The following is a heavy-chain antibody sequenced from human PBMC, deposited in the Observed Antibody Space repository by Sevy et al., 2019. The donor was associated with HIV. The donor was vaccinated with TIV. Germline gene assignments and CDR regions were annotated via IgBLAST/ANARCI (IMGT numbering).Heavy chain of an antibody. CDR2: INPNSGGT. V-gene: IGHV1-2*02. CDR1: GYTFTGYY. D-gene: IGHD3-3*01. J-gene: IGHJ5*02. CDR3: AREYRLTIFGVVILTPYNWFDP. Sequence: ASVKVSCKASGYTFTGYYMHWVRQAPGQGLEWMGWINPNSGGTNYAQKFQGRVTMTRDTSISTAYMELIRLRSDDTAVYYCAREYRLTIFGVVILTPYNWFDPWGQGTLVTVSS.